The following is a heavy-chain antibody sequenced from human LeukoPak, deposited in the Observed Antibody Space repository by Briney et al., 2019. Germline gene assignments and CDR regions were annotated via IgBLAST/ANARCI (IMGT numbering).Heavy chain of an antibody. CDR2: MNPNTGNT. CDR1: GYTFTNYD. V-gene: IGHV1-8*01. J-gene: IGHJ4*02. D-gene: IGHD6-13*01. Sequence: ASVKVSCKASGYTFTNYDINWVRQASGQGLEWMGWMNPNTGNTGYAQKFQGRVNITRNTSISTAYMELSSLKSEDTAVYYCARESFGSSRPSDYWGQGTLVTVSS. CDR3: ARESFGSSRPSDY.